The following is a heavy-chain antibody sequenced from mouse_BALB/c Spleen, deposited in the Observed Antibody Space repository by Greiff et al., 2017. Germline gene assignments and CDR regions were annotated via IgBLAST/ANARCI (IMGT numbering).Heavy chain of an antibody. CDR1: GFSLTSYG. D-gene: IGHD2-3*01. CDR2: IWAGGST. J-gene: IGHJ4*01. CDR3: ARSDGYYDYYAMDY. V-gene: IGHV2-9*02. Sequence: VKLVESGPGLVAPSQSLSITCTVSGFSLTSYGVHWVRQPPGKGLEWLGVIWAGGSTNYNSALMSRLSISKDNSKSQVFLKMNSLQTDDTAMYYCARSDGYYDYYAMDYWGQGTSVTVSS.